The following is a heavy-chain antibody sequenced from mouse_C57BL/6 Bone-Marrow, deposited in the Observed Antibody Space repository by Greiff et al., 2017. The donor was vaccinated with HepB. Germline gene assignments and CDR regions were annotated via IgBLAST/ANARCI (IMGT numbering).Heavy chain of an antibody. CDR3: ARSPYYGSSYGYFDY. CDR2: ISYSGST. Sequence: ESGPGMVKPSQSLSLTCTVTGYSITSGYDWHWIRHFPGNKLEWMGYISYSGSTNYNPSLKSRISITHDTSKNHFFLKLNSVTTEDTATYYCARSPYYGSSYGYFDYWGQGTTLTVSS. D-gene: IGHD1-1*01. J-gene: IGHJ2*01. CDR1: GYSITSGYD. V-gene: IGHV3-1*01.